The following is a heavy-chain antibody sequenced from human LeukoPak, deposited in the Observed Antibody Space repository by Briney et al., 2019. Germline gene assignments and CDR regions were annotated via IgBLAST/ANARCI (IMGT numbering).Heavy chain of an antibody. J-gene: IGHJ4*02. D-gene: IGHD3-22*01. CDR3: AKDRDRHSSGQNDY. CDR1: GFRFDDYA. Sequence: PGGSLRLSCAGSGFRFDDYAMHWVRQAPGKGLEWVSGISWNSGSIGYADSVKGRFTISRDNAKNSLYLQMTGLRAEDTALYYCAKDRDRHSSGQNDYWGQGTLVTVSS. V-gene: IGHV3-9*01. CDR2: ISWNSGSI.